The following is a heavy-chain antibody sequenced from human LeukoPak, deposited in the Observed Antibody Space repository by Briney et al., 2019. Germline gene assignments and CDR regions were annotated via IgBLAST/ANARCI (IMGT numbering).Heavy chain of an antibody. V-gene: IGHV3-30*18. CDR2: ISYDGRNK. CDR3: AKGPLRGTAAAIDY. D-gene: IGHD2-2*01. CDR1: GFTFSSYG. J-gene: IGHJ4*02. Sequence: PGGSLSLSCAASGFTFSSYGMHWVRQAPGKGLEWVAVISYDGRNKHYPDSVKGRFTISRDISTDTLWLQMDSLRTEDTAVYYCAKGPLRGTAAAIDYWGQGTLVTVSS.